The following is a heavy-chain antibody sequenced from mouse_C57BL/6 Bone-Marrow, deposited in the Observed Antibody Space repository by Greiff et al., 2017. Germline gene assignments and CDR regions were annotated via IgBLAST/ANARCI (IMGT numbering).Heavy chain of an antibody. Sequence: VQLQESGAELVKPGASVKLSCKASGYTFTSYWMQWVKQRPGQGLEWIGEIDPSDSYTNYNQKFKGKATLTVDTSSSTAYMQLSSLTSEDSAVYYCARNYGSRVEFDYWGKGTTLTVSS. D-gene: IGHD1-1*01. CDR2: IDPSDSYT. V-gene: IGHV1-50*01. CDR1: GYTFTSYW. CDR3: ARNYGSRVEFDY. J-gene: IGHJ2*01.